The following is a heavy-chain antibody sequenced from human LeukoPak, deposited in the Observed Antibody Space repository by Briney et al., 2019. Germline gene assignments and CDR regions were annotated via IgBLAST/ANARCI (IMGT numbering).Heavy chain of an antibody. CDR2: INPNSGGT. CDR3: ARLMKGYTYYYDSSGYADY. V-gene: IGHV1-2*02. CDR1: GYTFTGYY. D-gene: IGHD3-22*01. J-gene: IGHJ4*02. Sequence: ASVKVSCKASGYTFTGYYMHWVRQAPGQGLAWMGWINPNSGGTNYAQKFQGRVTMTRDTSISTAYLQWSSLKASDTAMYYCARLMKGYTYYYDSSGYADYWGQGTLVTVSS.